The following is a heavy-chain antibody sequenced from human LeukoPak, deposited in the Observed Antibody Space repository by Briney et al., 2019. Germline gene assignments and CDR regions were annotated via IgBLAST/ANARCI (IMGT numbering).Heavy chain of an antibody. CDR2: IYTSGST. CDR3: ARDKGSGSSIVNDAFDI. CDR1: GGSISSYY. D-gene: IGHD1-26*01. J-gene: IGHJ3*02. Sequence: SETLSLTCTVSGGSISSYYWSWIRQPAGKGLEWIGRIYTSGSTNYNPSLKSRVTMSVDTSKNQFSLKLSSVTAADTAVYYCARDKGSGSSIVNDAFDIWGQGILVTVSS. V-gene: IGHV4-4*07.